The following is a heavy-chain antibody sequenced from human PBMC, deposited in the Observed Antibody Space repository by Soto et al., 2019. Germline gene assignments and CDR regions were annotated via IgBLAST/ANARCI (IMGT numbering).Heavy chain of an antibody. J-gene: IGHJ4*01. V-gene: IGHV3-23*01. D-gene: IGHD5-18*01. CDR1: GFIFSSSA. CDR2: LSAGGTAT. Sequence: EVQLLESGGGLVQPGGSLRLSCAASGFIFSSSAMTWVRQAPGKGLEWVSGLSAGGTATYYADSVKGRFTISRDNSKNTLYLQVNSQRVEDTALYYCVRAVGGSSYAYLPADWGHGTLVTVSS. CDR3: VRAVGGSSYAYLPAD.